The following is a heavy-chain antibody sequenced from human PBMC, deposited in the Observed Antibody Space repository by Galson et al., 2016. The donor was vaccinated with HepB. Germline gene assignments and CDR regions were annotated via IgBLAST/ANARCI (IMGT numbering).Heavy chain of an antibody. J-gene: IGHJ4*02. Sequence: SETLSLTCAVYGGSLSAYFWSWIRQSPGKGLEWIGEINHNGNTNYNPSLKSRVTISVGTSRNQFSLQLSSVTAADTAVYYCARDRYYGSGSYSDCWGQGTLVTVSP. CDR2: INHNGNT. V-gene: IGHV4-34*01. D-gene: IGHD3-10*01. CDR3: ARDRYYGSGSYSDC. CDR1: GGSLSAYF.